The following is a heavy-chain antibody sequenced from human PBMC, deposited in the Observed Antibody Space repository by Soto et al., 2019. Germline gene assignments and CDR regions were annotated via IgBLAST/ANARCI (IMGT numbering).Heavy chain of an antibody. CDR2: ISSSSSTI. J-gene: IGHJ6*03. CDR1: GFTFSSYS. CDR3: ARDGGNWNYVNPSYMDV. D-gene: IGHD1-7*01. Sequence: GGSLRLSCAASGFTFSSYSMNWVRQAPGKGLEWVSYISSSSSTIYYADSVKGRFTISRDNAKNSLYLQMNSLRAEDTAVYYCARDGGNWNYVNPSYMDVWGKGTTVTVSS. V-gene: IGHV3-48*01.